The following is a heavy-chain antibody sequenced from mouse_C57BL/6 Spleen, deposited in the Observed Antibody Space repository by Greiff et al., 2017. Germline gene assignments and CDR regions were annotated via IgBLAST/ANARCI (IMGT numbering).Heavy chain of an antibody. CDR3: ARDPYGSFWFAY. Sequence: EVQLQESGPGLVKPSQSLSLTCSVTGYSITSGYYWNWIRQFPGNKLEWMGYISYDGSNNYNPSLKNRISITRDTSKNQFFLKLNSVTTEDTATYYCARDPYGSFWFAYWGQGTLVTVSA. CDR1: GYSITSGYY. D-gene: IGHD2-2*01. J-gene: IGHJ3*01. V-gene: IGHV3-6*01. CDR2: ISYDGSN.